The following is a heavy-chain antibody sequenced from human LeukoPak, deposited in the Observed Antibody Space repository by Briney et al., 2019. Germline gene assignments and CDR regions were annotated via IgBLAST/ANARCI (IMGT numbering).Heavy chain of an antibody. Sequence: SETLSLTCTVSGGSISSYYWSWIRQPPGKGLGWIGYIYYSGSTNHNPSLKSRVTISVDTSKTPFSLKLSSVAAADTAVYYCASVGYGEYSLDYWGQGTLVTVSS. CDR2: IYYSGST. V-gene: IGHV4-59*01. CDR3: ASVGYGEYSLDY. J-gene: IGHJ4*02. D-gene: IGHD4-17*01. CDR1: GGSISSYY.